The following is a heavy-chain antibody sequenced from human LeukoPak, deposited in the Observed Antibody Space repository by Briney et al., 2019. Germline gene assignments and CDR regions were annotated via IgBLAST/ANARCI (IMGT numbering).Heavy chain of an antibody. J-gene: IGHJ6*02. D-gene: IGHD4-11*01. CDR1: GYTFTNYG. CDR2: ISAYNGNT. V-gene: IGHV1-18*01. Sequence: ASVKVSCKASGYTFTNYGISWVRQAPGQGLEWMGWISAYNGNTNYAQKLQGRVTMTTDTSTSTAYMELRSLRSDDTAVYYCARDRQQLYYYYGMDVWGQGTTVTVSS. CDR3: ARDRQQLYYYYGMDV.